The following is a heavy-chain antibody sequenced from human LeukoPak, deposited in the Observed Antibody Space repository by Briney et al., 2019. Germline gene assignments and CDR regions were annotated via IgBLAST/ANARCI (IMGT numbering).Heavy chain of an antibody. J-gene: IGHJ4*02. V-gene: IGHV3-33*01. CDR1: GFTFSSYG. CDR2: IWYDGSNK. CDR3: ARDVHGSGSSGDY. Sequence: GGSLRLSCAASGFTFSSYGMHWVRQAPGKGLEWVAVIWYDGSNKYYADSVKGRFTISRDNSKNTLYLQMNSLRAEDTAVYYCARDVHGSGSSGDYWGQGTLVTVSS. D-gene: IGHD3-10*01.